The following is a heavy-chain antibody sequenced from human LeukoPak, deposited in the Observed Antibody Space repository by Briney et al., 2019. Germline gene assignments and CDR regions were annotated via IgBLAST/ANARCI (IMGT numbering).Heavy chain of an antibody. CDR3: ARGAIAAAGTSVGFDY. CDR2: MNPNSGNT. V-gene: IGHV1-8*03. D-gene: IGHD6-13*01. J-gene: IGHJ4*02. CDR1: GYTFTSYD. Sequence: ASVKVSCKASGYTFTSYDINWVRQATGQGLEWMGWMNPNSGNTGYAQKFQGRVTITRNTSISTAYMELSSLRSEDTAVYYCARGAIAAAGTSVGFDYWGQGTLVTVSS.